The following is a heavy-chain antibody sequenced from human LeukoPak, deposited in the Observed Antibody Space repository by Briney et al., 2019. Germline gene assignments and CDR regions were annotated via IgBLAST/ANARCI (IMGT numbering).Heavy chain of an antibody. CDR3: ARDHHRRLYDSQARDTFDI. CDR1: GFTFSSYS. D-gene: IGHD3-22*01. Sequence: GGSLRLSCAASGFTFSSYSMNWVRQAPGKGLEWVSHISSSSSTMYYADSVKGRFSISRDNAKKSLYLQMNSLRAEDTAVYYCARDHHRRLYDSQARDTFDIWGQGTMVTVSS. J-gene: IGHJ3*02. CDR2: ISSSSSTM. V-gene: IGHV3-48*01.